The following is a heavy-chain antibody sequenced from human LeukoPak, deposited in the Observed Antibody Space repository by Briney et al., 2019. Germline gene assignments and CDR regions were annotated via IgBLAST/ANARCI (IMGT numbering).Heavy chain of an antibody. CDR2: IYSGGST. D-gene: IGHD1-26*01. CDR1: GFAFTSYA. V-gene: IGHV3-53*01. CDR3: ARIYKGGAPL. J-gene: IGHJ4*02. Sequence: GGSLRLSCAASGFAFTSYAMSWVRQAPGEGLEWVSLIYSGGSTYYADSVKGRFTISRDKSKNTLYLQMDSLRAEDTAVYYCARIYKGGAPLWGQGTLVTVSS.